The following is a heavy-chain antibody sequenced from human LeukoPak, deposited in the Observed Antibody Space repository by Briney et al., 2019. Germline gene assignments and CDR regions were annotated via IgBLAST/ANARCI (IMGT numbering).Heavy chain of an antibody. CDR2: INAGNGNT. J-gene: IGHJ6*02. CDR1: GYTSTSYA. Sequence: ASVKVSCKASGYTSTSYAMHWVRQAPGQRLEWMGWINAGNGNTKYSQKFQGRVTITRDTSASTAYMELSSLRSEDTAVYYCARGIAVADSYYYYGMDVWGQGTTVTVSS. V-gene: IGHV1-3*01. CDR3: ARGIAVADSYYYYGMDV. D-gene: IGHD6-19*01.